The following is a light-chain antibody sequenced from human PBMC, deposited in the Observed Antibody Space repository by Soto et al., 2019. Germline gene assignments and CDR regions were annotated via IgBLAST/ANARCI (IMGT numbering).Light chain of an antibody. Sequence: EIVMTQSPATLSVSPGERATLSCRASQSVSGNLAWYQQKHGQAPRLLIYGASTRATGIPARFSGSGSGTEFTLTISSLQSEDFAVYYCQQYNNWLITFGQGTRLEIK. J-gene: IGKJ5*01. CDR1: QSVSGN. CDR3: QQYNNWLIT. V-gene: IGKV3-15*01. CDR2: GAS.